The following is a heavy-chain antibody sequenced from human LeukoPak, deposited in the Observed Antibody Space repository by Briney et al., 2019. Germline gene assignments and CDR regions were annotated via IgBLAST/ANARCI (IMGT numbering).Heavy chain of an antibody. Sequence: PGGSLRLSCAASGFTVSSSYMTWVRQAPGKGLEWVSVIYSGGSTYYADSVKGRFTISRDNSKNTLYLQMNSLRAEDTAVYYCARGLVPGFLDYWGQGTPVTVSS. CDR1: GFTVSSSY. CDR2: IYSGGST. D-gene: IGHD4-11*01. J-gene: IGHJ4*02. V-gene: IGHV3-66*01. CDR3: ARGLVPGFLDY.